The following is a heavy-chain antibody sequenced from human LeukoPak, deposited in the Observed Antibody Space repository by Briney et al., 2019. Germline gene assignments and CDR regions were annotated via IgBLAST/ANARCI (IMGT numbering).Heavy chain of an antibody. CDR2: VYYSGSP. CDR1: GGSISSYY. Sequence: PSETLSLTCTVSGGSISSYYWSWIRQPPGKGLEWIGYVYYSGSPNYNPSLKSRVPISVDTSKNQFSLKLSSVTAADTAVYYCARDHHYYDSSGYYPIWYFDLWGRGTLVTVSS. J-gene: IGHJ2*01. CDR3: ARDHHYYDSSGYYPIWYFDL. D-gene: IGHD3-22*01. V-gene: IGHV4-59*01.